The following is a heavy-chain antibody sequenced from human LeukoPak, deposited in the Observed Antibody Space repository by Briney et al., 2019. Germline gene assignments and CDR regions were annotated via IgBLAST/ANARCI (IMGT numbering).Heavy chain of an antibody. CDR2: ISSSGGST. CDR1: GFTFSSYA. D-gene: IGHD3-16*02. Sequence: PGGSLRLSCAASGFTFSSYAMSWVRQAPGKGLEWVSVISSSGGSTYYADSVKGRFTISRDNSKNTLNLQMNSLRAEDTAVYYCAKSIVTNYYGMDVWGQGTTVTVSS. J-gene: IGHJ6*02. V-gene: IGHV3-23*01. CDR3: AKSIVTNYYGMDV.